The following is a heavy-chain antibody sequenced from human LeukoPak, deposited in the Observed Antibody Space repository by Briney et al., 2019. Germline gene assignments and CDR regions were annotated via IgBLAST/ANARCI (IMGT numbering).Heavy chain of an antibody. CDR1: GGSISSSSYY. CDR2: IYYSGST. D-gene: IGHD6-13*01. J-gene: IGHJ4*02. Sequence: SETLSLTCTASGGSISSSSYYWGWIRQPPGKGLEWIGSIYYSGSTYYNPSLKSRVTISVDTSKNQFSLKLSSVTAADTAVYYCSRGDAAAAARVDYWGQGTLVTVSS. CDR3: SRGDAAAAARVDY. V-gene: IGHV4-39*07.